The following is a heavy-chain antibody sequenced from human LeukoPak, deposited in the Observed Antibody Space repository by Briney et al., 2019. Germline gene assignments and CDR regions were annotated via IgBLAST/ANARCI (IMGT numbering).Heavy chain of an antibody. Sequence: GASVNVSCQTSGYSFTDYYMHWVRPAPGQRLEWMRCINPNSGGTSSAQKFQGRVTMARDTSITTVYMEVSWLTSDDTAIYYCARADRLHGGPYLIGPWGQGTLVTVSS. CDR1: GYSFTDYY. V-gene: IGHV1-2*02. J-gene: IGHJ5*02. CDR3: ARADRLHGGPYLIGP. CDR2: INPNSGGT. D-gene: IGHD2-21*01.